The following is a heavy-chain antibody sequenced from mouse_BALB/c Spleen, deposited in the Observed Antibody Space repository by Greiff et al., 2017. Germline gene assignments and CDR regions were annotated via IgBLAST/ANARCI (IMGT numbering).Heavy chain of an antibody. J-gene: IGHJ3*01. V-gene: IGHV5-15*02. Sequence: DVKLQESGGGLVQPGGSRKLSCAASGFTFSDYGMAWVRQAPGKGPEWVAFISNLAYSIYYADTVTGRFTISRENAKNTLYLEMSSLRSEDTAMYYCARESYYRYAFAYWGQGTLVTVSA. CDR2: ISNLAYSI. D-gene: IGHD2-14*01. CDR1: GFTFSDYG. CDR3: ARESYYRYAFAY.